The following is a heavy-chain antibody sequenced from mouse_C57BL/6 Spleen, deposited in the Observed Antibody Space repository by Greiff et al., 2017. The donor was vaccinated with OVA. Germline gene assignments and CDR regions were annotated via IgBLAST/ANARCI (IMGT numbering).Heavy chain of an antibody. J-gene: IGHJ3*01. D-gene: IGHD1-1*01. CDR3: ARSRNYYGSSPAWFAY. Sequence: VQLQQSGPELVKPGASVKISCKASGYTFTDYYINWVKQRPGQGLEWIGWIYPGSGNTKYNEKFKGKATLTVDTSSSTAYMQLSSLTSEDSAVYFCARSRNYYGSSPAWFAYWGQGTLVTVSA. V-gene: IGHV1-84*01. CDR2: IYPGSGNT. CDR1: GYTFTDYY.